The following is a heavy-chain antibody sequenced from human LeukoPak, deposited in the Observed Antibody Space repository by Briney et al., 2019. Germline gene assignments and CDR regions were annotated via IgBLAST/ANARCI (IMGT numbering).Heavy chain of an antibody. CDR2: INHSGST. CDR3: TREVRSAWASFDP. D-gene: IGHD1-26*01. V-gene: IGHV4-34*01. J-gene: IGHJ5*02. CDR1: GGSFSGYY. Sequence: SETLSLTCAVYGGSFSGYYWSWIRQPPGKGLEWIGEINHSGSTNYNPSLKSRVTISVDTSKNQFSLKLTSVTAADTAVYYCTREVRSAWASFDPWGQGTLVTVSS.